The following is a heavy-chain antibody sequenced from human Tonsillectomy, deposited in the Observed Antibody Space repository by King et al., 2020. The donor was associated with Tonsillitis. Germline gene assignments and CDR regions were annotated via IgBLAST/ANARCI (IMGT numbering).Heavy chain of an antibody. CDR2: IRNKANSYTT. J-gene: IGHJ4*02. CDR1: GFTFSDHY. V-gene: IGHV3-72*01. Sequence: VQLVESGGGLAQPGGSLRLSYAAAGFTFSDHYMDWVRQAPGKGVEWVARIRNKANSYTTEYAASVKGRFTISRDDSENSLYLQMNSLKIEDTAVYHCAKGYCTGGSCYSGDYWGQGTLVTVSS. D-gene: IGHD2-15*01. CDR3: AKGYCTGGSCYSGDY.